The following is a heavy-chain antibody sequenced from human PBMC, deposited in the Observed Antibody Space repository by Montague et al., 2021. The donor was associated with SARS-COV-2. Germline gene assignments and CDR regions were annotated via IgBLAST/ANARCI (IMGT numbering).Heavy chain of an antibody. J-gene: IGHJ4*02. Sequence: SETLSLTCAVYGGSFNDYYCSWIRQPPGKGLEWIGKINHGGSSNYSPSRKSRVTITADTYKNQVSLKLKCGTAADTAKYYCARGHQGVAMRVEVMIGAKYYFDYRGQGSLVTVSS. CDR3: ARGHQGVAMRVEVMIGAKYYFDY. D-gene: IGHD3-3*01. V-gene: IGHV4-34*01. CDR1: GGSFNDYY. CDR2: INHGGSS.